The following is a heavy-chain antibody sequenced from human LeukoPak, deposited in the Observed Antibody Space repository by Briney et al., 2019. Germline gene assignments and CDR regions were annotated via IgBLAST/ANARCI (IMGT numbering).Heavy chain of an antibody. Sequence: GGSLRLSCAASGFDLCHYEVNTVRQAPGEGLEWIAHISVGAATIYYGVSVEGRFAISRDDAKNSLFLQMNSLRVEDTTIYYCAKDFPHHYEASHGTDLWGQGTTVTVS. CDR1: GFDLCHYE. J-gene: IGHJ6*02. CDR2: ISVGAATI. D-gene: IGHD3-22*01. V-gene: IGHV3-48*03. CDR3: AKDFPHHYEASHGTDL.